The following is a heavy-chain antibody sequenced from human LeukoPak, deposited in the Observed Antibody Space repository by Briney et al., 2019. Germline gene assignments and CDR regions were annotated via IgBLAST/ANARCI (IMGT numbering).Heavy chain of an antibody. J-gene: IGHJ3*02. CDR1: GFTVSSNY. CDR3: ARDLYCGGDCYLDAFDI. CDR2: IYSGGST. D-gene: IGHD2-21*02. V-gene: IGHV3-53*01. Sequence: GGSLRLSCAASGFTVSSNYMSWVRQAPGNGLEWVSVIYSGGSTYYADSVKGRFTISRDNSKNTLYLQMNSLRAEDTAVYYCARDLYCGGDCYLDAFDIWGQGTMVTVSS.